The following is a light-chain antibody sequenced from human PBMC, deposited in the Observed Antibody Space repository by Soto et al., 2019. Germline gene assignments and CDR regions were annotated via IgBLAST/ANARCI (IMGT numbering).Light chain of an antibody. CDR2: EVN. CDR3: CSSGSSPRYV. J-gene: IGLJ1*01. Sequence: QSALTQPASVSGSPGQSITISCTGTSSIVGSYKLVSWYQQHPGKAPKLMIFEVNKRPSGVSNRFSGSKSGNTASLTIAGLKVEDEVDYYCCSSGSSPRYVFGTGPTVTVL. CDR1: SSIVGSYKL. V-gene: IGLV2-23*02.